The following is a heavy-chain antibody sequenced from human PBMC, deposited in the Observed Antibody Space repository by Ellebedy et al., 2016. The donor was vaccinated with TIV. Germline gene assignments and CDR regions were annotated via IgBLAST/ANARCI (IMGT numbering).Heavy chain of an antibody. CDR3: ARDDEGYGMDV. J-gene: IGHJ6*02. Sequence: AASVKVSCKGSGYSFTAYYMHWVRQAPGQGLEWMGLINPNTGGTNYAQRLQGRVTMTRDTSISTAYMELSRLRSDDSAAYYCARDDEGYGMDVWGQGTTVTVSS. CDR2: INPNTGGT. V-gene: IGHV1-2*02. CDR1: GYSFTAYY.